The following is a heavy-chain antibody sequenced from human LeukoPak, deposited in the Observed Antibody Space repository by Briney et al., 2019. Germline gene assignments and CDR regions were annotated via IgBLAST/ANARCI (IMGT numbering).Heavy chain of an antibody. CDR3: ARPSSSGWYGYYFDY. Sequence: ASVKVSCKASGGTFSSYAISWVRQAPGQGLEWMGRIIPILGIANYAQKFQGRVTITADKSTSTAYMELSSLRSEDTAVYHCARPSSSGWYGYYFDYWGQGTLVTVSS. CDR1: GGTFSSYA. CDR2: IIPILGIA. J-gene: IGHJ4*02. V-gene: IGHV1-69*04. D-gene: IGHD6-19*01.